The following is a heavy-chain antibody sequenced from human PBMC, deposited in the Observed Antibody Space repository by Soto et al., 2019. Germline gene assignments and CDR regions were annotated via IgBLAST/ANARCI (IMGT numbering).Heavy chain of an antibody. D-gene: IGHD6-19*01. J-gene: IGHJ4*02. CDR2: IYWDDDK. Sequence: QITLKESGPTLVKPTQTLTLTCTFSGFSLSTTRVGVGWIRQPPGKALEWLALIYWDDDKRYSPFVKSRLTITKDTSKNQVVLTMTNMDPMDTATYFSTHTLVAGLGYYFDYWGQGTLVTVSS. V-gene: IGHV2-5*02. CDR1: GFSLSTTRVG. CDR3: THTLVAGLGYYFDY.